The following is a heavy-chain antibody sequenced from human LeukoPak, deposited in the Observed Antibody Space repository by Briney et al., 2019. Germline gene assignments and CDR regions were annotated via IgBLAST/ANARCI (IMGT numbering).Heavy chain of an antibody. CDR2: INHSGST. CDR3: ARGLVDTISKSFDY. J-gene: IGHJ4*02. V-gene: IGHV4-34*01. Sequence: PSETLSVTCAVYGGSFSGYYWSWIRQPPGKGLEWIGEINHSGSTNYNPSLKSRVTISVDTSKNQFSLKLSSVTAADTAVYYCARGLVDTISKSFDYWGQGTLVTVSS. CDR1: GGSFSGYY. D-gene: IGHD5-12*01.